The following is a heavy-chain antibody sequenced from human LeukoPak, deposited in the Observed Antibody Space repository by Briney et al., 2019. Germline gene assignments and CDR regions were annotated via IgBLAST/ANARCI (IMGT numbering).Heavy chain of an antibody. V-gene: IGHV4-30-2*01. D-gene: IGHD5-12*01. Sequence: PSGTLSLTCAVSGGSISSGGYSWSWIRQPPGKGLEWIGYIYHSGSTYYNPSLKSRVTISVDRSKNQFSLKLSSVTAADTAVYYCARASRYSGYDGGLDYWGQGTLVTVSS. CDR1: GGSISSGGYS. CDR2: IYHSGST. J-gene: IGHJ4*02. CDR3: ARASRYSGYDGGLDY.